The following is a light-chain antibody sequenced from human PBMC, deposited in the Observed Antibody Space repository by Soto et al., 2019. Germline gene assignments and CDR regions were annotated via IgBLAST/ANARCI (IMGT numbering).Light chain of an antibody. CDR2: GVT. CDR1: SSDIGAFNY. Sequence: QSVLTQPASVSGSPGQSITISCTGSSSDIGAFNYVAWYQQHPGKAPKLIIHGVTNRPSGVSSRFSGSKSDYTASLTISGLQAEDEAHYYCSSYTNAFFYVFGNGTKVTV. J-gene: IGLJ1*01. CDR3: SSYTNAFFYV. V-gene: IGLV2-14*01.